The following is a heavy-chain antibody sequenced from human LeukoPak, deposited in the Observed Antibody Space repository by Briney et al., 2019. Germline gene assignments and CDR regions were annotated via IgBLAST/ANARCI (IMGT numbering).Heavy chain of an antibody. J-gene: IGHJ4*02. CDR2: ISSSSGYI. D-gene: IGHD3-10*01. V-gene: IGHV3-21*01. CDR1: GFTFSSYW. Sequence: GGSLRLSCAASGFTFSSYWMNWVRQAPGKGLEWVSCISSSSGYIYYADSVKGRFTISRDNAKNSLYLQMNSLRVDDTAVYYCARVLGGSGSYSYFDYWGQGTLVTVSS. CDR3: ARVLGGSGSYSYFDY.